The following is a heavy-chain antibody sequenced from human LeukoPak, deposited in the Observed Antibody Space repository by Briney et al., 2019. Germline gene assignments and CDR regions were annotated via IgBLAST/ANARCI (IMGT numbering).Heavy chain of an antibody. CDR3: ARSAGEGYYYMDV. D-gene: IGHD1-14*01. Sequence: ASVKVSCKASGYTFTSYYMHWVRQAPGQGLEWMGIINPSGGSTNYAQKFQGRVTMTRDMSTSTAYMELSRLRSDDTAVYYCARSAGEGYYYMDVWGKGTTVTVSS. V-gene: IGHV1-46*01. CDR2: INPSGGST. CDR1: GYTFTSYY. J-gene: IGHJ6*03.